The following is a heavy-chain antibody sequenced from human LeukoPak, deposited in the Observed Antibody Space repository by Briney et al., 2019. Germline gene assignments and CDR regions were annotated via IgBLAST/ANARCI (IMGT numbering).Heavy chain of an antibody. CDR2: MNPTSGYT. CDR1: GYTFTSHD. J-gene: IGHJ2*01. Sequence: SVKVSCKAAGYTFTSHDINWVRQAAGQGLEWMGWMNPTSGYTVYAQKFQGRITLTRDTSISTAYMELSSLRSDDTAVYYCARMRGYSLGYWYLDVWGRGTLVSVSS. D-gene: IGHD5-18*01. V-gene: IGHV1-8*01. CDR3: ARMRGYSLGYWYLDV.